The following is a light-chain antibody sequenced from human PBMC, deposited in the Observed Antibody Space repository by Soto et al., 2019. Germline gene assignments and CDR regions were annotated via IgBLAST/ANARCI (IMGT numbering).Light chain of an antibody. Sequence: QSVLTQPPSGSRSPGQSLTLSCTGTSSDVGSYNFVSWYQQHPGKAPKLMIYEVSKRPSGVSNRFSGSKSSNTASLTISGLQAEDEADYYCCSYAGSSTSYVFGTGTKVTVL. CDR3: CSYAGSSTSYV. J-gene: IGLJ1*01. CDR2: EVS. CDR1: SSDVGSYNF. V-gene: IGLV2-23*02.